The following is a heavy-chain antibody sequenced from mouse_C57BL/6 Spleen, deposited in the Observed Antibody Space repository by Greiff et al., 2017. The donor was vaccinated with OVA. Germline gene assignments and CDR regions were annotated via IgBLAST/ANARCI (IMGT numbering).Heavy chain of an antibody. Sequence: QVQLQQPGAELVKPGASVKMSCKASGYTFTSYWITWVKQRPGQGLEWIGDIYPGSGSTNYNEKFKSKATLTVDTSSSTAYMQLSSLTSEDSAVYYCARRTNYYGSSYEAMDYWGQGTSVTVSS. CDR3: ARRTNYYGSSYEAMDY. D-gene: IGHD1-1*01. J-gene: IGHJ4*01. CDR1: GYTFTSYW. V-gene: IGHV1-55*01. CDR2: IYPGSGST.